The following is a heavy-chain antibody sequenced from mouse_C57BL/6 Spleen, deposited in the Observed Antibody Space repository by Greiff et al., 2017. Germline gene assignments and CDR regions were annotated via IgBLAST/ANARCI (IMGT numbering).Heavy chain of an antibody. CDR1: GYAFSSYW. V-gene: IGHV1-80*01. D-gene: IGHD1-1*01. Sequence: QVQLQQSGAELVKPGASVKISCKASGYAFSSYWMNWVKQRPGKGLEWIGQIYPGDGDTNYNGKFKGKATLTADKSSSTAYLQLSSLTSEDSAVYFCARGVTTVEVDAMDYWGQGTSVTVSS. J-gene: IGHJ4*01. CDR2: IYPGDGDT. CDR3: ARGVTTVEVDAMDY.